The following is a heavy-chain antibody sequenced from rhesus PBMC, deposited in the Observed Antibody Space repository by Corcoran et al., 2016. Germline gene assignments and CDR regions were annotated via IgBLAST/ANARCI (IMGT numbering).Heavy chain of an antibody. Sequence: QVQLQESGPGLLKPSETLSLICAVSGGSISDYYYWHWISQPPGKGLEWIGNIYGNSASTYYNPSLKSRVTISTETSKNQFSLTLGSGTAADTAVYYCARRLATVTLSYFDYWGQGFLVTVSS. J-gene: IGHJ4*01. CDR3: ARRLATVTLSYFDY. D-gene: IGHD5-36*02. CDR1: GGSISDYYY. V-gene: IGHV4S9*01. CDR2: IYGNSAST.